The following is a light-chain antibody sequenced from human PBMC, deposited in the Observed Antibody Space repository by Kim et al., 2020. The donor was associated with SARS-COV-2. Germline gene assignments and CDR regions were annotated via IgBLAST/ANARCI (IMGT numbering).Light chain of an antibody. Sequence: QSALTQPRPVSGSPGQSVTISCTGTSSDVGGYNYVSWYQQHPGKAPKLMIYDVSKRPSGVPDRFSGSKSGNKASLTISGLQAEDEADYYCCSYAGSYTLVFGGGTQLTVL. V-gene: IGLV2-11*01. J-gene: IGLJ3*02. CDR2: DVS. CDR1: SSDVGGYNY. CDR3: CSYAGSYTLV.